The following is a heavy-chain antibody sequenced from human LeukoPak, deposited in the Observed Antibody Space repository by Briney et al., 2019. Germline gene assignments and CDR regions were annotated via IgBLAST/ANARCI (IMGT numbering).Heavy chain of an antibody. CDR1: GFTFSSSW. Sequence: GGSLRLSCAASGFTFSSSWMSLVRQAPGKGLEWVANINEDGSAKYYVDSVKGRFTISRDNAKRSLDLQVNSLRAEDTAVYYCTRSRRDGNDYWGQGTLVTVSS. V-gene: IGHV3-7*01. J-gene: IGHJ4*02. D-gene: IGHD5-24*01. CDR2: INEDGSAK. CDR3: TRSRRDGNDY.